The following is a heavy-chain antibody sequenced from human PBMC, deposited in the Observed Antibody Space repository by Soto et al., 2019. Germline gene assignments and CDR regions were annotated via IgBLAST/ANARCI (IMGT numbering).Heavy chain of an antibody. CDR2: ISYDGSNK. CDR3: AKDPLRGLRGVIPYYYGMDV. CDR1: GFTFSSYG. Sequence: QVQLVESGGGVVQPGRSLRLSCAASGFTFSSYGMHWVRQAPGKGLEWVAVISYDGSNKYYADSVKGRFTISRDNSKNTLYLQMNRLRAEDTAVYYCAKDPLRGLRGVIPYYYGMDVWGHGTTVTVSS. V-gene: IGHV3-30*18. J-gene: IGHJ6*02. D-gene: IGHD3-10*01.